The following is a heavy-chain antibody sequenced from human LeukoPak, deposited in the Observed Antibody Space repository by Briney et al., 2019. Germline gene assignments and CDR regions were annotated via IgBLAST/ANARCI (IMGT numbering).Heavy chain of an antibody. V-gene: IGHV1-3*01. CDR1: GYTFTSYA. J-gene: IGHJ3*02. CDR3: AAITMPRGGAFDI. Sequence: ASVTVSCKASGYTFTSYAMHWVRQAPGQRLEWMGWINAGNGNTKYSQKFQGRVTITRDTSASTAYMELSSLRSEDTAVYYCAAITMPRGGAFDIWGQGTMVTVSS. CDR2: INAGNGNT. D-gene: IGHD3-10*01.